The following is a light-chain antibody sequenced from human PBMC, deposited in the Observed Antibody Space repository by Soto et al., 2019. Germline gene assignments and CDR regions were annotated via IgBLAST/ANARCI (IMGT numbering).Light chain of an antibody. CDR1: QYVGTR. CDR2: GAS. Sequence: MVIRKSRAPLSSSPGAPATLYCRASQYVGTRLAWYQHKPGQAPRLLMYGASIRATGIPDRFSGSGSGTDFTLTISRLEPEDFALYYCQQYGNSAPITVGQGARLAIK. J-gene: IGKJ5*01. CDR3: QQYGNSAPIT. V-gene: IGKV3-20*01.